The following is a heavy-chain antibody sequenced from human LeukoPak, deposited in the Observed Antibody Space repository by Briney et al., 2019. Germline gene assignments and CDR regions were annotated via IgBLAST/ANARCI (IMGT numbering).Heavy chain of an antibody. J-gene: IGHJ4*02. Sequence: ASVKVSCKASGGTFSSYAISWVRQAPGQGLEWMGGIIPIFGTANYAQKFQGRVTITADESTSTAYMELSSLRSEDTAVYYCASSVNYGSGSYYPILVYWGQGTLVTVSS. CDR3: ASSVNYGSGSYYPILVY. CDR1: GGTFSSYA. D-gene: IGHD3-10*01. V-gene: IGHV1-69*13. CDR2: IIPIFGTA.